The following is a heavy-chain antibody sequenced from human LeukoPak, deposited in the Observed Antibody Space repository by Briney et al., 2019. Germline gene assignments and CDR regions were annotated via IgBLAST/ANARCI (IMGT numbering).Heavy chain of an antibody. CDR1: GGSISSGGYS. Sequence: SQTLSLTCAVSGGSISSGGYSWSWIRQPPGKGLEWIGYIYHSGSTYYNPSLKSRVTISVDRSKNQFSLKLSSVTAADTAVYYCARVNPDYYYYGMDVWGQGTTVTVSS. J-gene: IGHJ6*02. CDR3: ARVNPDYYYYGMDV. D-gene: IGHD1-14*01. V-gene: IGHV4-30-2*01. CDR2: IYHSGST.